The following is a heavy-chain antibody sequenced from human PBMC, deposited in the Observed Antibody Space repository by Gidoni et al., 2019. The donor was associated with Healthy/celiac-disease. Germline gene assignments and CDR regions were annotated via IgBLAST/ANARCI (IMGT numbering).Heavy chain of an antibody. V-gene: IGHV3-33*01. CDR1: GFTFSSYG. CDR2: IWYDGSNK. J-gene: IGHJ6*02. CDR3: ARGRWSGYPDHYYYYYGMDV. Sequence: QVQLVESGGGVVQPGRSLRLSCAASGFTFSSYGMHWVRQAPGKGLEWVAVIWYDGSNKYYADSVKGRFTISRDNSKNTLYLQMNSLRAEDTAVYYCARGRWSGYPDHYYYYYGMDVWGQGTTVTVSS. D-gene: IGHD3-3*01.